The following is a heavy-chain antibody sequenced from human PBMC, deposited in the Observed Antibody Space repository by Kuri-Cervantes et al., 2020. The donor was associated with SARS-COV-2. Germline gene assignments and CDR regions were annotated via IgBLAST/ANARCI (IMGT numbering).Heavy chain of an antibody. Sequence: SLKISCAASGFTFDDYAMHWVRQAPGKGLEWVSGISWNSGSIGYADSVKGRFTIFRDNAKNSLYLQMNSLRAEDTALYYCAKDMESGGSYSTFDYWGQGTLVTVSS. CDR1: GFTFDDYA. J-gene: IGHJ4*02. V-gene: IGHV3-9*01. D-gene: IGHD2-15*01. CDR2: ISWNSGSI. CDR3: AKDMESGGSYSTFDY.